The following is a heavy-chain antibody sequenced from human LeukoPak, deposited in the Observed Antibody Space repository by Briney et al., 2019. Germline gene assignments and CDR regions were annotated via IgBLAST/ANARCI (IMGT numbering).Heavy chain of an antibody. CDR2: FDPEDGVT. Sequence: VASVKVSCKVSGYTLTELSMHWVRQAPGKGLEWMGGFDPEDGVTIYPQKFQGRVTMTEDTSTDTAYMELSSLRSEDTAVYYCATPSGSYAGDAFDIWGQGTMVTVSS. CDR1: GYTLTELS. J-gene: IGHJ3*02. CDR3: ATPSGSYAGDAFDI. V-gene: IGHV1-24*01. D-gene: IGHD1-26*01.